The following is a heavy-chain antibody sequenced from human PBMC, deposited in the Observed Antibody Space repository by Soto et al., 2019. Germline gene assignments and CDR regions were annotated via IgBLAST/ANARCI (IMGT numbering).Heavy chain of an antibody. CDR2: ISSSSSTI. Sequence: GESLKISCAASGFTFSSYSMNWVRQAPGKGLEWVSYISSSSSTIYYADSVKGRFTISRDNAKNSLYLQMNSLRAEDTAVYYCARVKGRYSGYDFDYYYYMDVWGKGTTVTVSS. J-gene: IGHJ6*03. CDR3: ARVKGRYSGYDFDYYYYMDV. D-gene: IGHD5-12*01. CDR1: GFTFSSYS. V-gene: IGHV3-48*01.